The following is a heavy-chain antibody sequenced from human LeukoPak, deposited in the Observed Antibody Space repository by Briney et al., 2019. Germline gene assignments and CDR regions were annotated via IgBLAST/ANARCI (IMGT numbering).Heavy chain of an antibody. Sequence: ASVKVSCKASGYTFTGYYMHWVRQAPGQGLEWMGRINPNSGGTNYAQKFKGRVTMTRDTSISTAYMELSRLRSDDTAVYYCARLYYFGSGSLEDYWGQGTLVTVSS. CDR1: GYTFTGYY. J-gene: IGHJ4*02. V-gene: IGHV1-2*06. D-gene: IGHD3-10*01. CDR3: ARLYYFGSGSLEDY. CDR2: INPNSGGT.